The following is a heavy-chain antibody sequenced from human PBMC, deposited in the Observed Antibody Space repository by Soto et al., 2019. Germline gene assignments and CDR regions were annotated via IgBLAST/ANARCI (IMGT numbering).Heavy chain of an antibody. Sequence: SETLSLTCAVYGASFSGYYWTCIRQTPGTGLEWIGEIYHSGSTNYNPSVKSRVTISVDTSKNQFSLKLRSVTAEDTAVYYCPRGYGQLVRTPLDVWRQGTTVT. CDR3: PRGYGQLVRTPLDV. V-gene: IGHV4-34*01. D-gene: IGHD6-6*01. CDR2: IYHSGST. CDR1: GASFSGYY. J-gene: IGHJ6*02.